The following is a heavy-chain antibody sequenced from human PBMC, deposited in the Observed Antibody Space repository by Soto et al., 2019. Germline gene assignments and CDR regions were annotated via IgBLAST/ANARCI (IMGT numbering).Heavy chain of an antibody. V-gene: IGHV3-74*01. J-gene: IGHJ4*02. CDR2: IDHEGST. CDR1: GFTFSNYW. CDR3: VRDSHGDY. Sequence: EVQLVESGGGLVQPGGSLRLSCAASGFTFSNYWMHWVRQAPGKGLAWVARIDHEGSTDYAGSVRGRFTVSRDNAESMLYLQMNSLRDDDTALYYCVRDSHGDYWGQGTLVTVSS.